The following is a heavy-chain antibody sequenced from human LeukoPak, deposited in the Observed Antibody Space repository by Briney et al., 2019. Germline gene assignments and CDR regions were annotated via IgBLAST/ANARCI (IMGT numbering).Heavy chain of an antibody. CDR3: AKHAYQLPEQTPFDY. V-gene: IGHV3-23*01. CDR1: GFTFSSYG. D-gene: IGHD2-2*01. J-gene: IGHJ4*02. CDR2: ISNSDGST. Sequence: PEGTLRLSCAASGFTFSSYGMTWVRQAPGKGLEWVSAISNSDGSTYYADSVKGRFTISRDNSKNTLYLQMNSLRAEDTAVYYCAKHAYQLPEQTPFDYWGQGTLVTVSS.